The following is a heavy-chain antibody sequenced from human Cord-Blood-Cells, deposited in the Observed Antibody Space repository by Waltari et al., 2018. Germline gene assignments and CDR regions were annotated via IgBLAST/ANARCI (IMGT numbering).Heavy chain of an antibody. D-gene: IGHD4-4*01. CDR2: VSPNSGNT. CDR1: GYTFTSYD. CDR3: ARYRPRDDYNFDY. J-gene: IGHJ4*02. Sequence: QVQLVQSGAEVKKPGASVKVSCKASGYTFTSYDINWVRQATGQGLAWMGWVSPNSGNTSYAQKFQGRVTITRNTSISTAYRELSSLRSEDTAVYYCARYRPRDDYNFDYWGQGTLVTVSS. V-gene: IGHV1-8*03.